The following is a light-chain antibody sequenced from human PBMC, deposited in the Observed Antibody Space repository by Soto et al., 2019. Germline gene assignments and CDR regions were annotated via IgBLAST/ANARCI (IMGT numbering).Light chain of an antibody. CDR3: SSYTTSSTRV. CDR2: QVT. J-gene: IGLJ1*01. V-gene: IGLV2-14*01. CDR1: SSDLAIYNY. Sequence: QSVLNQPASVSGSPGQSITMSCTGTSSDLAIYNYVSWYQQQPGKAPKLMIYQVTNRPSGVSNRFSGSKSGNTASLTISGLQPEDEADYYCSSYTTSSTRVFGTGNKVTV.